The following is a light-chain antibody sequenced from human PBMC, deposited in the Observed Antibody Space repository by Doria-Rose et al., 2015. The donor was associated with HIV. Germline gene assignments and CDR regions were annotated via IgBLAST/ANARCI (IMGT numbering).Light chain of an antibody. J-gene: IGKJ5*01. Sequence: PSSLSASVGDRVTITCRASQGITDRLAWYQQRPGRVPKLLIYGASTLQSGVPSRFNGSGSGTDFTLTITSLQPEDVATYFCQKYDSAPLTFGQGTRLDI. CDR3: QKYDSAPLT. CDR1: QGITDR. V-gene: IGKV1-27*01. CDR2: GAS.